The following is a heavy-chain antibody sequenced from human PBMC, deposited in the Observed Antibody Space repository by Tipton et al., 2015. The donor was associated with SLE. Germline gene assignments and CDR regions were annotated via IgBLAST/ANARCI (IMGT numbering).Heavy chain of an antibody. CDR1: GGSFSGYY. Sequence: TLSLTCAVDGGSFSGYYWTWIRQPPGRGLEWIGEIYHSGSTNYSPSLKSRVNISVDTSKKQCSLRLSSVTAADTAVYYCARREVLDSWGQGTLVTVAS. CDR3: ARREVLDS. V-gene: IGHV4-34*01. CDR2: IYHSGST. J-gene: IGHJ4*02.